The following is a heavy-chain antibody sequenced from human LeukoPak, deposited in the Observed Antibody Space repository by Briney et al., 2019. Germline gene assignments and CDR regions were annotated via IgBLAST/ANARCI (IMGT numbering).Heavy chain of an antibody. CDR3: ARDGYNPVAFDI. CDR1: GYSISNGYF. Sequence: PSETLSLTCTVSGYSISNGYFWGWIRQPPGKGLEGIGNIYRTGTTFYNPSLQSRVSISVDTSKNTFSLKLRSVTAADTAVYYCARDGYNPVAFDIWGQGTVVTVSS. D-gene: IGHD5-24*01. J-gene: IGHJ3*02. CDR2: IYRTGTT. V-gene: IGHV4-38-2*02.